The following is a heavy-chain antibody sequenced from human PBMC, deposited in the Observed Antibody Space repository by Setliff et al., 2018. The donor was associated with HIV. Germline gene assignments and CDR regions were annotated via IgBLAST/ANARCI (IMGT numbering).Heavy chain of an antibody. V-gene: IGHV1-18*01. CDR1: GYTFTSYG. J-gene: IGHJ3*02. D-gene: IGHD3-10*01. CDR3: ASDRGMRRFGEVAFDI. Sequence: GASVKVSCKASGYTFTSYGISWVRQAPGQGLEWMGWISAYNGNTNSARKLQGRVTMTTDTSTSTAYMELRSLRSDDTAVHYCASDRGMRRFGEVAFDIWGQGTMVTVSS. CDR2: ISAYNGNT.